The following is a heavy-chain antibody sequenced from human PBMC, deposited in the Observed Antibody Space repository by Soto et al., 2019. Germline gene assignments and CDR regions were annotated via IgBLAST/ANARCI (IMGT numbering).Heavy chain of an antibody. CDR2: INAGNGNT. CDR1: GYTFTSYA. J-gene: IGHJ6*04. Sequence: ASVKVSCKASGYTFTSYAMHWVRQAPGQRLEWMGWINAGNGNTKYSQKFQGRVTITRDTSASTAYMELSSLRSEDTAVYYCATDLSSQYYYGSGSFFVWGKGTTVTVSS. D-gene: IGHD3-10*01. CDR3: ATDLSSQYYYGSGSFFV. V-gene: IGHV1-3*01.